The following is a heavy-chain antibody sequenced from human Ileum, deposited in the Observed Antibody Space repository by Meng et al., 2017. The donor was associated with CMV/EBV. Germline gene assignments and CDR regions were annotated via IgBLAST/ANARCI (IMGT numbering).Heavy chain of an antibody. J-gene: IGHJ4*02. CDR3: VKDRWSDPLSSSRCQFDS. CDR1: GFTFDDYA. Sequence: GESLKISCAASGFTFDDYAMHWVRQAPGKGLEWVSLITWAGGSPPYADSVEGRFTISRDNSKSSLYLQMRSLRPEETAVYYCVKDRWSDPLSSSRCQFDSWGQGTLVTVSS. D-gene: IGHD6-13*01. CDR2: ITWAGGSP. V-gene: IGHV3-43D*03.